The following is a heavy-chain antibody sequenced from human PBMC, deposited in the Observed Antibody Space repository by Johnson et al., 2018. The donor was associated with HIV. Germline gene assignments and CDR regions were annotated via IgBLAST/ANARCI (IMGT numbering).Heavy chain of an antibody. J-gene: IGHJ3*02. CDR2: IKSKTDGGTT. CDR3: AKRYSGGLRDTFDI. D-gene: IGHD1-26*01. CDR1: GFTFSSYG. V-gene: IGHV3-15*01. Sequence: VQLVESGGGLVQPGRSLRLSCAASGFTFSSYGMHWVRQAPGKGLEWVGRIKSKTDGGTTDYAAPVKGRFTISRDDSKNTLYLQMNSLRAEDTAVYYWAKRYSGGLRDTFDIWGQGTMVTVSS.